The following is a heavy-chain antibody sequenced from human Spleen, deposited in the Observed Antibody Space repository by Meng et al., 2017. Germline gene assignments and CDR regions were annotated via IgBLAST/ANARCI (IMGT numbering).Heavy chain of an antibody. CDR1: GGTFSRYA. CDR2: IIPIFGTA. V-gene: IGHV1-69*13. D-gene: IGHD3-16*01. CDR3: ARGISTYSYDYVWGSSHPFDI. Sequence: SVKVSCKASGGTFSRYAISWVRQAPGQGLEWMGGIIPIFGTANYAQKFQGRVTITADESTSTAYMELSSLRSEDTAVYYCARGISTYSYDYVWGSSHPFDIWGQGTMVTVSS. J-gene: IGHJ3*02.